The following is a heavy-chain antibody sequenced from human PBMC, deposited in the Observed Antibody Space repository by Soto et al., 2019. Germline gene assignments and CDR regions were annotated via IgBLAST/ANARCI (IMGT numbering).Heavy chain of an antibody. CDR2: MNPNSGNT. CDR3: ARVWLPPYGNGMDV. J-gene: IGHJ6*02. CDR1: GYTFTSYD. D-gene: IGHD3-10*01. Sequence: QVQLVQSGAEVKKPGASVKVSCKASGYTFTSYDINWVRQATGQGLEWMGWMNPNSGNTGYAQKFQGRVTMTRNTSISTAYMELSSLRSEDTAVYYCARVWLPPYGNGMDVWGQGTTVTVSS. V-gene: IGHV1-8*01.